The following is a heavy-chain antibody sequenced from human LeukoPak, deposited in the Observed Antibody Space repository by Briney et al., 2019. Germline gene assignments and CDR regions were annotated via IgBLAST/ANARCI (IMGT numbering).Heavy chain of an antibody. V-gene: IGHV3-11*04. CDR2: ISSSGSTI. CDR1: GFTFSDYY. Sequence: GGSLRLSCAASGFTFSDYYMSWIRQAPGKGLEWVSYISSSGSTIYYADSVKGRFTISRDNAKNSLYLQMNSLRAEDTAVYYCARFAAGGSYYYMDVWGKGTTVTVSS. CDR3: ARFAAGGSYYYMDV. J-gene: IGHJ6*03. D-gene: IGHD6-25*01.